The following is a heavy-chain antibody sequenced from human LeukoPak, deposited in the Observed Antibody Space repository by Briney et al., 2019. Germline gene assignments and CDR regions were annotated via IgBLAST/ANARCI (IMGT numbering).Heavy chain of an antibody. J-gene: IGHJ4*02. V-gene: IGHV3-23*01. CDR1: GFTFSDYA. CDR2: ISGSGGST. D-gene: IGHD6-19*01. CDR3: AKIPDTSGWYEFDY. Sequence: GGSLRLSCAASGFTFSDYAMSWVRQAPGKGLDWVSAISGSGGSTYYADSVKGRFTISRDNSKNTLYLQMNSLRAEDTAVYYCAKIPDTSGWYEFDYWGRGTLVTVSS.